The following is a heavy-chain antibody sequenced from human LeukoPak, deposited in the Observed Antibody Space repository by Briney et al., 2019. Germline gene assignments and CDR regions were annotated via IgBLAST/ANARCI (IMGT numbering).Heavy chain of an antibody. Sequence: GGSLRLSCAASGFTFSSYAMSWVRQAPGKGLEWVSAINSGGGNTYHADSVKGRFTISRDNSKNTLYLQMNSLRAEDTAVYYCAKRRAPTDGCLDYWGQGTLVTVSS. D-gene: IGHD5-24*01. CDR1: GFTFSSYA. CDR2: INSGGGNT. J-gene: IGHJ4*02. V-gene: IGHV3-23*01. CDR3: AKRRAPTDGCLDY.